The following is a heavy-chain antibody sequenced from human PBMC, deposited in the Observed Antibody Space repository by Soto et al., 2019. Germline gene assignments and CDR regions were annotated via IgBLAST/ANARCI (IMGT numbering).Heavy chain of an antibody. CDR3: ARIQLGYDAFDI. D-gene: IGHD6-6*01. J-gene: IGHJ3*02. CDR2: ITTNGHT. CDR1: GFTFSNCV. Sequence: HPGGSLRLSCETSGFTFSNCVMTWVRQPPGKRLEWVSVITTNGHTAYADSVKGRFTISRDNSKNAAYLQMNSLRAEDTAVYYCARIQLGYDAFDIWGRGTMVTVSS. V-gene: IGHV3-23*01.